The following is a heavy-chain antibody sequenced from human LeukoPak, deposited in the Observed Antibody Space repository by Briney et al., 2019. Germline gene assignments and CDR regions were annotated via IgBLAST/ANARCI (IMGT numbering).Heavy chain of an antibody. J-gene: IGHJ4*02. D-gene: IGHD2-2*01. V-gene: IGHV3-7*03. CDR1: GFTFSSYW. CDR2: IRGDGSEK. CDR3: ARTSSITCYDY. Sequence: SGESLRLSCAASGFTFSSYWMTWFGQAPGKGRGGVANIRGDGSEKKYVDSVKGRFTISRDNAKNSLYLQMDNLRAEDTAMYYCARTSSITCYDYWGRGTLVTVSS.